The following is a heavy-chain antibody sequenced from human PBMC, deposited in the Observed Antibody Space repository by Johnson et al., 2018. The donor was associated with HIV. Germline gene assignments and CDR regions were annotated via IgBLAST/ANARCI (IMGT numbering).Heavy chain of an antibody. CDR1: GFIVSSNC. CDR2: IYSGGST. CDR3: AKDDYGDLWVGAFDI. Sequence: EMQLVESGGGLVQPGGSLRLSCAASGFIVSSNCMTWVRQAPGKGLEWVSVIYSGGSTYYVDSVKGRFTISRDNSKNTLFLQMNSLRAEDTAMYYCAKDDYGDLWVGAFDIWGQGTMVTVSS. D-gene: IGHD4-17*01. J-gene: IGHJ3*02. V-gene: IGHV3-66*01.